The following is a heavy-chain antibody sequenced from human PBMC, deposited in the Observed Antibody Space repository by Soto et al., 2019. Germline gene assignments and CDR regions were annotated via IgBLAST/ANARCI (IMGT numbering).Heavy chain of an antibody. CDR1: GDSVSSNSAA. J-gene: IGHJ6*03. CDR2: TYYRSKWYN. Sequence: SQTLSLTCAISGDSVSSNSAAWNWIRQSPSRGLEWLGRTYYRSKWYNDYAVSVKSRITINPDTSKYQFSLQLTSVTPEDTAVYYCAGTTSHQWYYMDVWGKGTTVTVSS. CDR3: AGTTSHQWYYMDV. D-gene: IGHD1-7*01. V-gene: IGHV6-1*01.